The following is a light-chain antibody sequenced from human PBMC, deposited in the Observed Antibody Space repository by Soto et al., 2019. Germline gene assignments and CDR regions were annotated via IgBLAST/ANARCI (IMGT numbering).Light chain of an antibody. J-gene: IGKJ5*01. Sequence: DIQMTQSPSSLSASVVDRVTITCRASQSITNYLNWYQHKPGQAPNLLIYAASTLQAGVPSRFRGSGSGTDFTLTISRLEPEDFAVYCCQQYGSSPITFGQGTRLEIK. CDR1: QSITNY. V-gene: IGKV1-39*01. CDR3: QQYGSSPIT. CDR2: AAS.